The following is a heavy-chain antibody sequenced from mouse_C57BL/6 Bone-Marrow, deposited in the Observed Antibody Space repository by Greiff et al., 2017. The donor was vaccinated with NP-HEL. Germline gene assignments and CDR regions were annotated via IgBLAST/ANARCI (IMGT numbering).Heavy chain of an antibody. Sequence: VQLQQSGAELVKPGASVKLSCKASGYTFTEYTIHWVKQRSGQGLEWIGWFYPGSGSIKYNEKFKDKATLTADKSSSTVYMELSRLTSEDSAVYFCARHGLRGGYGSSYDAMDYWGQGTSVTVSS. CDR3: ARHGLRGGYGSSYDAMDY. CDR2: FYPGSGSI. CDR1: GYTFTEYT. V-gene: IGHV1-62-2*01. D-gene: IGHD1-1*01. J-gene: IGHJ4*01.